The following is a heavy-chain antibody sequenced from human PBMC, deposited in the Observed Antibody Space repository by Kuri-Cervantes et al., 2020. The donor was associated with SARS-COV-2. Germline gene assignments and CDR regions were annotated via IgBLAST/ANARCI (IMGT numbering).Heavy chain of an antibody. V-gene: IGHV4-34*01. CDR2: INHTGST. CDR1: GGSFNGYY. Sequence: GSLRLSCAVYGGSFNGYYWTWIRQPPGKGLEWIGEINHTGSTNYNPSLKSRVTISVDTSKNQFSLKLRSVTAADTAVYYCARGGSRYDYIWGSYLVGFDYWGQGTLVTVSS. J-gene: IGHJ4*02. D-gene: IGHD3-16*01. CDR3: ARGGSRYDYIWGSYLVGFDY.